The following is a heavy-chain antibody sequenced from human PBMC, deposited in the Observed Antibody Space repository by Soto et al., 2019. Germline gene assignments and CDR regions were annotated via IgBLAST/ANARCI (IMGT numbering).Heavy chain of an antibody. Sequence: GGSLRLSCAASGFTFSSYSMNWVRQAPGKGLEWVSSISSSSSYIYYADSVKGRVTISRANAKNSLYLQMNSLRAEDTAVYYCARGFSGYDFDYWGQGTLVTVSS. CDR2: ISSSSSYI. D-gene: IGHD5-12*01. CDR1: GFTFSSYS. J-gene: IGHJ4*02. CDR3: ARGFSGYDFDY. V-gene: IGHV3-21*01.